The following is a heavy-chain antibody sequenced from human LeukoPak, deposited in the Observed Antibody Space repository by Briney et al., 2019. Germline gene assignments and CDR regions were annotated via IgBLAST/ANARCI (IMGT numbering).Heavy chain of an antibody. J-gene: IGHJ3*02. CDR2: IYTSGST. V-gene: IGHV4-4*07. Sequence: SDTLSLTCTVSGGSISSYYWSWIRQPAGKGLEWIGRIYTSGSTNYNPSLKSRVTMSVDTSKNQFSLKLSSVTAADTAVYYCARDGRIVGATRGAFDIWGQGTMVTVSS. CDR3: ARDGRIVGATRGAFDI. D-gene: IGHD1-26*01. CDR1: GGSISSYY.